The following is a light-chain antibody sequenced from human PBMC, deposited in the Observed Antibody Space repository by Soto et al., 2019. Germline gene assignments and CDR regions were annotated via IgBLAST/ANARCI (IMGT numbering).Light chain of an antibody. CDR3: SSSAGIYHYLV. V-gene: IGLV2-8*01. CDR1: SSDIGGYNS. Sequence: QSVLTQPPSASGSPGQSVTISCTGTSSDIGGYNSVSWYQQHPGKAPSLMIYEVNKRPSGVPDRFSGSKSGYTASLTVSGIQTEDEAFYYCSSSAGIYHYLVFGGGTQLTVL. CDR2: EVN. J-gene: IGLJ3*02.